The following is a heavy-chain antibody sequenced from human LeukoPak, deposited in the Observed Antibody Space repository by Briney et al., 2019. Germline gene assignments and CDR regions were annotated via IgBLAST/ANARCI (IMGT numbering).Heavy chain of an antibody. D-gene: IGHD2-2*01. CDR2: ISSSSSTI. V-gene: IGHV3-48*04. Sequence: PGGSLRLSCAASGFSFSSYWMSWVRQAPGKGLEWVSYISSSSSTIYYADSVKGRFTISRDNAKNSLYLQMNSLRAEDTAVYYCAELLSSDYWGQGTLVTVSS. CDR1: GFSFSSYW. J-gene: IGHJ4*02. CDR3: AELLSSDY.